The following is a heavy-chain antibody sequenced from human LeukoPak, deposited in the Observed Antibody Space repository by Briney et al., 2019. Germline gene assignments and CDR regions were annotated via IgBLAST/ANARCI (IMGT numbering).Heavy chain of an antibody. V-gene: IGHV4-34*01. CDR2: INHSGST. D-gene: IGHD2-15*01. Sequence: SETLSLTCAVYGGSFSGYYWSWIRQPPGKGLEWIGEINHSGSTNYNPSLKSRVTISLDTSKNQFSLKLSSVTAADTAVYYCARGRTRYCSGGSCYLWFDPWGQGTLVTVSS. CDR1: GGSFSGYY. J-gene: IGHJ5*02. CDR3: ARGRTRYCSGGSCYLWFDP.